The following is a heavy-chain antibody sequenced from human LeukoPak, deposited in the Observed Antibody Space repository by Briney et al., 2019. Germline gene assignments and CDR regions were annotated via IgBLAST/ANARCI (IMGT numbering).Heavy chain of an antibody. D-gene: IGHD6-19*01. CDR1: GGSISSYY. V-gene: IGHV4-59*08. J-gene: IGHJ5*02. CDR2: IYYSGST. CDR3: ARLQPLPGIAVAGTNNWFDP. Sequence: PSETLSLTCTVSGGSISSYYWSWIRQPPGKGLEWIGYIYYSGSTNYNPSPKSRVTISVDTSKNQFSLKLSSVTAADTAVYYCARLQPLPGIAVAGTNNWFDPWGQGTLVTVSS.